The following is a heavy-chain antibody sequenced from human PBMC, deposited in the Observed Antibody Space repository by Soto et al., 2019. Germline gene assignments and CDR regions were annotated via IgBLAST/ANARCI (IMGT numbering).Heavy chain of an antibody. CDR1: GYTFTSYG. D-gene: IGHD1-26*01. J-gene: IGHJ3*02. V-gene: IGHV1-18*01. CDR3: ARVYSVAEYSDDAFDI. CDR2: ISAYNGNT. Sequence: ASVKVSCKASGYTFTSYGISWVRQAPGQGLEWMGWISAYNGNTNYAQKLQGRVTMTTDTSTSTAYMELRSLRSDDTAVYYCARVYSVAEYSDDAFDIWGQGTMVTVSS.